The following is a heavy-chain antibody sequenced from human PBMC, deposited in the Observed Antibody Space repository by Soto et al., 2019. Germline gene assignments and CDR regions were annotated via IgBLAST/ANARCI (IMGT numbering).Heavy chain of an antibody. Sequence: SETLSLTCAVYGGSFSGYYWSWIRQPPGKGLEWIGEINHSGSTNYNPSLKSRVTISVDTSKNQSSLKLSSVTAADTAVYYRARGDNMIVVVTLDAFDIWGQGKMATV. CDR3: ARGDNMIVVVTLDAFDI. CDR2: INHSGST. D-gene: IGHD3-22*01. CDR1: GGSFSGYY. J-gene: IGHJ3*02. V-gene: IGHV4-34*01.